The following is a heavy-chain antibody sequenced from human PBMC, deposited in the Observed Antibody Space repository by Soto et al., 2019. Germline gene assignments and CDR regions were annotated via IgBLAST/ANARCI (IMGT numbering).Heavy chain of an antibody. Sequence: QVQLVESGGGLVKPGGSLRLSCAASGFTFSDYYMSWIRQAPGKGLEWVSYISSSSSYTNYADSVKGRFTISRDNAKNSLYLQMNSLRAEDTAVYYWASGGVRGVLDYWGQGTLVTVSS. CDR2: ISSSSSYT. D-gene: IGHD3-10*01. V-gene: IGHV3-11*06. CDR3: ASGGVRGVLDY. CDR1: GFTFSDYY. J-gene: IGHJ4*02.